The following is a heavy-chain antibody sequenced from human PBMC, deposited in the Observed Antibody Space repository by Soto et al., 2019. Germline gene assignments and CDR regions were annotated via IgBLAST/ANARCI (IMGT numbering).Heavy chain of an antibody. CDR1: SGSISSYY. Sequence: QVQLQESGPGLVKPSETLSLTCTVSSGSISSYYWTWIRQPPGKGLEWIGYIYESGSTNHSPSLQSRVTMSVDTSRSQFSLKLSSVTAADTAVYYCARVHDYIWGSYRRTLGYFGFDIWGQGTMVTVSS. V-gene: IGHV4-59*01. CDR3: ARVHDYIWGSYRRTLGYFGFDI. CDR2: IYESGST. D-gene: IGHD3-16*02. J-gene: IGHJ3*02.